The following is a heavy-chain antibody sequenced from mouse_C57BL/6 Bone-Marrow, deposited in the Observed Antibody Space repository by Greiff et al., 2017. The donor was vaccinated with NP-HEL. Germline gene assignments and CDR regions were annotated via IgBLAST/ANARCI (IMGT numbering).Heavy chain of an antibody. CDR1: GFSLTSYG. CDR2: IWSGGST. V-gene: IGHV2-2*01. Sequence: VKLMESGPGLVQPSQSLSITCTVSGFSLTSYGVHWVRQSPGKGLEWLGVIWSGGSTDYNAAFISRLSISKDNSKSQVFFKMNSLQADDTAIYYCARRGLLRGDYFDYWGQGTTLTVSS. J-gene: IGHJ2*01. CDR3: ARRGLLRGDYFDY. D-gene: IGHD1-1*01.